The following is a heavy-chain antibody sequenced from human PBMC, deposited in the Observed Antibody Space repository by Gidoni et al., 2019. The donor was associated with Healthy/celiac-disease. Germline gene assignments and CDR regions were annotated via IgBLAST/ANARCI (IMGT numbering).Heavy chain of an antibody. D-gene: IGHD6-13*01. V-gene: IGHV4-39*01. J-gene: IGHJ3*02. Sequence: QLQLQESGPGLVKPSETLSLTCTVSGGSISSSSYYWGWIRQPPGKGLEWIGSIYYSGSTYYNPSLKSRVTISVDTSKNQFSLKLSSVTAADTAVYYCARHRIAEDAFDIWGQGTMVTVSS. CDR3: ARHRIAEDAFDI. CDR2: IYYSGST. CDR1: GGSISSSSYY.